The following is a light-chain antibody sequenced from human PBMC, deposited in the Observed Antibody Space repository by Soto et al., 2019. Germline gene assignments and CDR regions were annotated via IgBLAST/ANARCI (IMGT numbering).Light chain of an antibody. CDR1: QGISRK. V-gene: IGKV3-11*01. CDR2: DAS. J-gene: IGKJ5*01. Sequence: IVMTQSPATLSVAPGERVTFSCRASQGISRKVAWYQHKPGQAPRLLIYDASNRATGIPARFSGSGSGTDFTLTISSLEPEDSAVYYCQQRHMWPITFGQGTRLEIK. CDR3: QQRHMWPIT.